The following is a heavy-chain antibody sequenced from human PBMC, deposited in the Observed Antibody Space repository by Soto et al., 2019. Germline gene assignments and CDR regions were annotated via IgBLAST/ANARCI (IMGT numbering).Heavy chain of an antibody. D-gene: IGHD2-15*01. CDR2: IDPSDSYT. CDR3: ARQLYCSGGSCYNYYYGMDV. V-gene: IGHV5-10-1*01. J-gene: IGHJ6*02. Sequence: GESLKISCKGSGYSFTSYWISRVRQMPGKGLEWMGRIDPSDSYTNYSPSFQGHVTISADKSISTAYLQWSSLKASDTAMYYCARQLYCSGGSCYNYYYGMDVWGQGTTVTVSS. CDR1: GYSFTSYW.